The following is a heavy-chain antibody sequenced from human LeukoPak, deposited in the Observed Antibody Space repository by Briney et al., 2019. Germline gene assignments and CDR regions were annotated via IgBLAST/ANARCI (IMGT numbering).Heavy chain of an antibody. CDR2: ISYDGSNK. D-gene: IGHD3-10*01. Sequence: GRSLRLSCAASGFTFSSCAMHWVRQAPGKGLEWVAVISYDGSNKYYADSVKGRFSISRDNSKNTLYLQMNSLRAEDTAVYYCARESVVRGVIPFDYWGQGTLVTVSS. CDR3: ARESVVRGVIPFDY. V-gene: IGHV3-30*04. CDR1: GFTFSSCA. J-gene: IGHJ4*02.